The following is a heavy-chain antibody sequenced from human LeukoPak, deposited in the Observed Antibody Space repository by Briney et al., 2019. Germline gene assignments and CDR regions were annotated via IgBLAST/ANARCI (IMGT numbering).Heavy chain of an antibody. D-gene: IGHD3-10*01. CDR1: GGSISSSSYY. CDR3: ASSVVRGVITSYFDY. Sequence: SETLSPTCTVSGGSISSSSYYWGWIRQPPGKGLEWIGSIYYSGSTYYNPSLKSRVTISVDTSKNQFSLKLSSVTAADTAVYYCASSVVRGVITSYFDYWGQGTLVTVSS. CDR2: IYYSGST. V-gene: IGHV4-39*07. J-gene: IGHJ4*02.